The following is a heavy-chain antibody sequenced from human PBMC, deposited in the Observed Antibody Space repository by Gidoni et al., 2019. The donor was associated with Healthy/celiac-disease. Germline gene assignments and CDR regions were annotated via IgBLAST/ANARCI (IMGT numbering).Heavy chain of an antibody. CDR2: ISYDGSNK. D-gene: IGHD3-16*01. CDR3: ARSDGRMMGPPFDY. J-gene: IGHJ4*02. V-gene: IGHV3-30-3*01. Sequence: QVQLVASGGGVVQPGRSLRPSCAASGFPFSSYAMHWVRQAPGKGLEWVAVISYDGSNKYYADSVKGRFTISRDNSKNTLYLQMNSLRAEDTAVYYCARSDGRMMGPPFDYWGQGTLVTVSS. CDR1: GFPFSSYA.